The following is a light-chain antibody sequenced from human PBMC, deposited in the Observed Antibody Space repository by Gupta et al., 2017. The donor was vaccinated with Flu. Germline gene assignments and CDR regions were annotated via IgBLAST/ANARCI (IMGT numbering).Light chain of an antibody. Sequence: EIVMTQTPLSLSITPGEQASMSCRSSQSLLHSDGYTSLYWFLQKARPVSTLMIYEVSNRFSGDPARFSGGGSVKDFTLKSMRVEDEDFGVYYDLQYEQPITFGRGTKVEIK. V-gene: IGKV2D-26*03. CDR2: EVS. CDR3: LQYEQPIT. J-gene: IGKJ4*01. CDR1: QSLLHSDGYTS.